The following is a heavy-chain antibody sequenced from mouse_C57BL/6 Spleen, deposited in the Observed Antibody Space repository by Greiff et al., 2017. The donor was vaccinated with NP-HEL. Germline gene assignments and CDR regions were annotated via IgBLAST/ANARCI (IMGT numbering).Heavy chain of an antibody. D-gene: IGHD2-4*01. Sequence: QVHVKQSGAELVRPGASVKLSCKASGYTFTDYYINWVKQRPGQGLEWIARIYPGSGNTYYNEKFKGKATLTAEKSSSTAYMQRSSLTSEGAAVFFCARDDYDRYVDVWGTGTTVTVAS. CDR3: ARDDYDRYVDV. CDR2: IYPGSGNT. J-gene: IGHJ1*03. V-gene: IGHV1-76*01. CDR1: GYTFTDYY.